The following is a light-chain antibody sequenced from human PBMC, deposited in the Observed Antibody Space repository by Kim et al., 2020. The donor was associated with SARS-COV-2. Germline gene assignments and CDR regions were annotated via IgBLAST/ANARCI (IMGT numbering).Light chain of an antibody. CDR2: GKN. CDR1: SLRSYY. Sequence: ALDQTVRITCQGASLRSYYATWYQQKPGQAPVLVIYGKNNRPSGIPDRFSGSSSGKTAALTITGAQAEDEADYYCNSRDSSGNHLVFGGGTQLTVL. CDR3: NSRDSSGNHLV. J-gene: IGLJ2*01. V-gene: IGLV3-19*01.